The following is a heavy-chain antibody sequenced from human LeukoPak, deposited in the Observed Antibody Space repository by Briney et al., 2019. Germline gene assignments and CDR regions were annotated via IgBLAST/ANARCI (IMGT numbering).Heavy chain of an antibody. Sequence: GGSLRLSCAVSGFTFNTYTMIWVRQAPGKGLEWVAFIRNDGSNKYYADSVKGRFTISRDNPKNTLYLQMNSLRAEDTAVYYCAKAASVTLVRGAPAWGQGTLVTVSS. J-gene: IGHJ5*02. V-gene: IGHV3-30*02. D-gene: IGHD3-10*01. CDR1: GFTFNTYT. CDR2: IRNDGSNK. CDR3: AKAASVTLVRGAPA.